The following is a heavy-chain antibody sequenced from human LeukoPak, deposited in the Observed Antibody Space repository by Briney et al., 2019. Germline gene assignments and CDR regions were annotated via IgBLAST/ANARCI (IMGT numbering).Heavy chain of an antibody. CDR2: IKPDGSEK. Sequence: PGGSLRLSCAASGFTFNNYWMNWVRQAPGKGLEWVANIKPDGSEKNSVDSVKGRFTISRDNAKKSVFLQMNSLRAEDTAVYFCARGSMIRGPPGGYWGRGTLVAVSS. CDR1: GFTFNNYW. CDR3: ARGSMIRGPPGGY. J-gene: IGHJ4*02. D-gene: IGHD3-10*01. V-gene: IGHV3-7*01.